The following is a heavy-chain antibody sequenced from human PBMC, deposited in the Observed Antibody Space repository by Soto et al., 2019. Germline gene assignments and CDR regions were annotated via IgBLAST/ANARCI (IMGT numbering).Heavy chain of an antibody. V-gene: IGHV3-48*03. Sequence: VGSLRLSCAASGFTFSDYELSWVRQGPGKGPEWVSRISSRGTTIHYADSVKGRVTISRDNAKNSLFLQMNGLRAEDMGVYYCARANSLRGLEVWGQGTPVTVSS. D-gene: IGHD1-7*01. CDR2: ISSRGTTI. J-gene: IGHJ6*02. CDR1: GFTFSDYE. CDR3: ARANSLRGLEV.